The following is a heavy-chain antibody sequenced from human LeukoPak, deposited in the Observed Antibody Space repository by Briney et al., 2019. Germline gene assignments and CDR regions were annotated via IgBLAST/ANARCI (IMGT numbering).Heavy chain of an antibody. D-gene: IGHD3-22*01. CDR1: GFTFSGYD. J-gene: IGHJ4*02. CDR3: ARASYASSGYYSGAGARADY. V-gene: IGHV3-48*01. CDR2: ISSSSSPI. Sequence: GGSLRLSCAASGFTFSGYDMNWVRQAPGKGLEFLSYISSSSSPIYYGGSVKGRFPVSRDNARSSLYLEMNSLRVEDTAVYYCARASYASSGYYSGAGARADYWGRGTLVTVSS.